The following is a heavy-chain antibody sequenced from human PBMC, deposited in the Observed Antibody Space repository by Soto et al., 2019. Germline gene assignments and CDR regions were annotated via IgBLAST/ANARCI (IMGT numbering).Heavy chain of an antibody. V-gene: IGHV4-39*01. J-gene: IGHJ4*02. Sequence: PSETLSLTCSVSGGSISSSSYYWAWIRQPPGKGLEWIGSIYYDGTTYYNPSLKSRVTISVDTSKNQFSLKLSSVTAADTTVYYCARRAYSYGLFDCWGQGTLVTVSS. D-gene: IGHD5-18*01. CDR1: GGSISSSSYY. CDR2: IYYDGTT. CDR3: ARRAYSYGLFDC.